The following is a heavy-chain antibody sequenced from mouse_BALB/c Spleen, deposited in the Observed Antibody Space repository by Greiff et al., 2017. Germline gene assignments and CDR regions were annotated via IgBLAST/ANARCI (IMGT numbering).Heavy chain of an antibody. Sequence: VQLQQSGAELVRPGALVKLSCKASGFNIKDYYMHWVKQRPEQGLEWIGWIDPENGNTIYDPKFQGKASITADTSSNTAYLQLSSLTSEDTAVYYCARGRYYCDYWGQGTTLTVSS. J-gene: IGHJ2*01. CDR1: GFNIKDYY. CDR3: ARGRYYCDY. D-gene: IGHD1-1*01. CDR2: IDPENGNT. V-gene: IGHV14-1*02.